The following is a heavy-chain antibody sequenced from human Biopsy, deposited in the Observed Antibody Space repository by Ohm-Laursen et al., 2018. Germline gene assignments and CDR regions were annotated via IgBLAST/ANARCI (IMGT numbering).Heavy chain of an antibody. CDR3: AKVHDSGYYYYSMDV. CDR2: IWYDGTNK. CDR1: GFTFSNSG. V-gene: IGHV3-33*06. J-gene: IGHJ6*02. D-gene: IGHD3-16*01. Sequence: SLRLSCAASGFTFSNSGMHWVRQAPGKGLEWVAVIWYDGTNKYYAESVEGRFTISRDNSKNMVYLQMGSLTVEDTAVYYCAKVHDSGYYYYSMDVWGQGTTVTVSS.